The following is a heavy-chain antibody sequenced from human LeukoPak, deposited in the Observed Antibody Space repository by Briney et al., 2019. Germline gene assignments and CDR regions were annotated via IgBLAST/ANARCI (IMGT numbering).Heavy chain of an antibody. J-gene: IGHJ4*02. Sequence: SGPTLVNPTQTLTLTCTFSGISLSTSGVGVGWIRQPPGKALEWLALIYWDDDKRYSPSLKSRLTITKDTSKNQVVLTMTNMDPVDTATYCCARRPLPGTCDYWGQGTLVTVSS. CDR2: IYWDDDK. CDR3: ARRPLPGTCDY. CDR1: GISLSTSGVG. V-gene: IGHV2-5*02. D-gene: IGHD1/OR15-1a*01.